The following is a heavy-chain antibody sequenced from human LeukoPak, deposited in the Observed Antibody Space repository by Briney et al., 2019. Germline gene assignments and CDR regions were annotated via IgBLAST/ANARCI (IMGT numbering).Heavy chain of an antibody. CDR1: GFTFSSYS. V-gene: IGHV3-48*04. CDR3: AKYHYGSGTSLGY. CDR2: ISSSSSTI. J-gene: IGHJ4*02. Sequence: GGSLRLSCAASGFTFSSYSMNWVRQAPGKGLEWVSYISSSSSTIYYADSVKGRFTISRDNAKNSLSLHMNSLRAEDTAVYYCAKYHYGSGTSLGYWGQGTLVTVSS. D-gene: IGHD3-10*01.